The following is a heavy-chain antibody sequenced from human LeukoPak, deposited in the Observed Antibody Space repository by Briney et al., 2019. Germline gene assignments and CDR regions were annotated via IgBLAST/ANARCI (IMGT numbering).Heavy chain of an antibody. J-gene: IGHJ3*02. CDR3: ARENSGSYRDAFDI. V-gene: IGHV3-23*01. CDR1: GFTFTRYG. D-gene: IGHD1-26*01. CDR2: ISGSGDST. Sequence: GGSLRLSCAASGFTFTRYGMSWVRQAPGKGLEWVSSISGSGDSTYYADSVKGRFTISRDNSKNTLYLQTNSLRAEDTAVYYCARENSGSYRDAFDIWGQGTMVTVSS.